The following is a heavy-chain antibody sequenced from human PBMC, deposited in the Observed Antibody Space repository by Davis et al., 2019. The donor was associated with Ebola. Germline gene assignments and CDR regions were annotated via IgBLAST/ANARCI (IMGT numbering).Heavy chain of an antibody. CDR1: GFTFSSYS. CDR2: ISSSSSTI. J-gene: IGHJ5*02. CDR3: AKASLPGGTYRGYNWFDP. D-gene: IGHD1-26*01. V-gene: IGHV3-48*02. Sequence: PGGSLRLSCAASGFTFSSYSVNWVRQAPGKGLEWVSYISSSSSTIYYADSVKGRFTIFRDNAKNSLYLQMNSLRDEDTAVYYCAKASLPGGTYRGYNWFDPWGQGTLVTVSS.